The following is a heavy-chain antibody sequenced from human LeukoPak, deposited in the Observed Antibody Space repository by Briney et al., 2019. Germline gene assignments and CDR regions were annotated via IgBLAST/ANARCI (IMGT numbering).Heavy chain of an antibody. V-gene: IGHV3-30*04. D-gene: IGHD3-22*01. CDR3: ARAAWLWDY. Sequence: PGRSLRLSCAASGFTFSSYAMHWVRQAPGKGLEWVAVISYDGSNKYYADSVKGRFTISRDNAKNSLYLQMNSLRAEDTAVYYCARAAWLWDYWGQGTLVTVSS. CDR2: ISYDGSNK. J-gene: IGHJ4*02. CDR1: GFTFSSYA.